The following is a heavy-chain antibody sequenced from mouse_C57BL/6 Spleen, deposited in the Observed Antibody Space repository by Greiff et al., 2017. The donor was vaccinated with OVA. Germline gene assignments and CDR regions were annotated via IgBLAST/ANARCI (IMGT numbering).Heavy chain of an antibody. CDR2: IDPNSGGT. CDR1: GYTFTSYW. D-gene: IGHD4-1*01. CDR3: ARGDWEGNYFDY. Sequence: VQLQQPGAELVKPGASVKLSCKASGYTFTSYWMHWVKQRPGRGLEWIGRIDPNSGGTKYNEKFKSKATLTVDKPSSTSYMQLSILTSEDAAVYYCARGDWEGNYFDYWGQGTTLTVSS. V-gene: IGHV1-72*01. J-gene: IGHJ2*01.